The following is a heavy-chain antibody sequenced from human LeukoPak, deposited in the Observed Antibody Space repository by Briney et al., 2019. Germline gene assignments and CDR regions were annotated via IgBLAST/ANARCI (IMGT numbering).Heavy chain of an antibody. CDR2: MNPNSGNT. V-gene: IGHV1-8*01. Sequence: ASVKVSCKASGYTFTSYDINWVRQATGQGLEWMGWMNPNSGNTGYAQKFRGRVTMTRNTSISTAYMELSSLRSEDTAVYYCARAHYDFWSGSLNWFDPWAREPWSPSPQ. D-gene: IGHD3-3*01. CDR1: GYTFTSYD. CDR3: ARAHYDFWSGSLNWFDP. J-gene: IGHJ5*02.